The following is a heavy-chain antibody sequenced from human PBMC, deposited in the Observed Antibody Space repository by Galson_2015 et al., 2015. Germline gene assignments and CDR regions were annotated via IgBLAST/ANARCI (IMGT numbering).Heavy chain of an antibody. CDR2: ISWNSGTI. CDR1: GFTFDDYA. CDR3: ARSVIIG. Sequence: SLRLSCAAFGFTFDDYAMHWVRQAPGKGLEWVSGISWNSGTIGYADSVRGRFTISRDNAKNSLYLQMNSLRAEDTALYFCARSVIIGGGQGTLVTVSS. J-gene: IGHJ4*02. V-gene: IGHV3-9*01.